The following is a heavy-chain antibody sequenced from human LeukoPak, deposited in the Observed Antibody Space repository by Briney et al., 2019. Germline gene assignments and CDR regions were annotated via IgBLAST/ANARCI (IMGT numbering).Heavy chain of an antibody. CDR1: GGSISSYY. D-gene: IGHD4-17*01. J-gene: IGHJ4*02. Sequence: SETLSLTCTVSGGSISSYYWSWIRQPPGKGLEWIGYIYYSGSTNYNPSLKSRVTISVDTSKNQFSLKLSSVTAADTAVYYCARVLRGYDYGDFYFDYWGQGTLVTVSS. V-gene: IGHV4-59*01. CDR3: ARVLRGYDYGDFYFDY. CDR2: IYYSGST.